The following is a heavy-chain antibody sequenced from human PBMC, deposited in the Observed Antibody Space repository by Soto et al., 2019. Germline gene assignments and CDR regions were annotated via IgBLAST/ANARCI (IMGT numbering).Heavy chain of an antibody. CDR1: GGSVSSGTDY. CDR2: IYHSGST. D-gene: IGHD5-18*01. CDR3: ARGGYYEYFRY. J-gene: IGHJ1*01. Sequence: QVQLQESGPGLVQPSETLSLTCTVSGGSVSSGTDYWSWIRQPPGKGLEWIGYIYHSGSTNYNPSFKSRLTISGDTSTNQVSLKLTSVTAADTAVYYCARGGYYEYFRYWGQGTLVTVSS. V-gene: IGHV4-61*01.